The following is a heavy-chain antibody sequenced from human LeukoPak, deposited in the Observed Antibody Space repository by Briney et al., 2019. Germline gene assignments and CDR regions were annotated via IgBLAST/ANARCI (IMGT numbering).Heavy chain of an antibody. V-gene: IGHV3-23*01. Sequence: GGSLRLSCAASGFTFSSYAMSWVRQAPGKGLEWVSAISGSGGSTYYADSVKGRFTISRDNSKNTLYLQTNSLRAEDTAVYYCAKSMVRGVIMAYYFDYWGQGTLVTVSS. CDR2: ISGSGGST. J-gene: IGHJ4*02. CDR3: AKSMVRGVIMAYYFDY. D-gene: IGHD3-10*01. CDR1: GFTFSSYA.